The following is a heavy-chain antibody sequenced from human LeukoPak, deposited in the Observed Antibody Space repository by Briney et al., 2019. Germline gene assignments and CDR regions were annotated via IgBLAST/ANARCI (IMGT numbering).Heavy chain of an antibody. J-gene: IGHJ4*02. Sequence: GGSLRLACAASGFTFSSYWMHWVRQLPGGWLVWVSRINPGGSSTAYADSVKGRFTISRDNAKNTLYLQMDSLRAEDTAIYYCARSNQADDYWGQGTLVTVSS. CDR3: ARSNQADDY. D-gene: IGHD1-14*01. CDR1: GFTFSSYW. V-gene: IGHV3-74*01. CDR2: INPGGSST.